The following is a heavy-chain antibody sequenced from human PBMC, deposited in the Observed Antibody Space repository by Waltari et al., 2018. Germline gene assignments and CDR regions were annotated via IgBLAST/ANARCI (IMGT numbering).Heavy chain of an antibody. D-gene: IGHD4-17*01. Sequence: QVQLVESGGGVVQPGKSLRLSCAASGFDSSSYGMPWVGRAPGKGLEWVSFIWYDGDEQYYADSVKGRFNISRDNSKNTVFLQMDSLRVEDTAVYYCARLGDGDYYYYYYYYMDVWGKGTAVTVSS. J-gene: IGHJ6*03. CDR2: IWYDGDEQ. V-gene: IGHV3-33*01. CDR3: ARLGDGDYYYYYYYYMDV. CDR1: GFDSSSYG.